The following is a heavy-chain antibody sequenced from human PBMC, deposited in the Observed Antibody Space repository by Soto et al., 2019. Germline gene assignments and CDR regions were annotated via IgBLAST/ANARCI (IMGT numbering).Heavy chain of an antibody. V-gene: IGHV2-5*02. CDR2: LYWDDYK. CDR1: GFSLTTSGVG. D-gene: IGHD1-20*01. CDR3: AHRRPWSSNWNSGWLDP. J-gene: IGHJ5*02. Sequence: QITLKESGPTLLSPTQTLTLTCTFSGFSLTTSGVGVGWIRQPPGKALEWLAFLYWDDYKRYSPSLNNRLTISKDTSKNQVVLTMTNMDPVDTATYFCAHRRPWSSNWNSGWLDPWGQGTLVTVSS.